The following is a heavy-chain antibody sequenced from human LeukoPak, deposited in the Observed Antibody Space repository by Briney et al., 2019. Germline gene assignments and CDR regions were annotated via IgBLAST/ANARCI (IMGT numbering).Heavy chain of an antibody. CDR1: GLSFSGQW. J-gene: IGHJ4*02. D-gene: IGHD1/OR15-1a*01. V-gene: IGHV3-7*01. Sequence: GGSLRLSCTASGLSFSGQWMNWVRQSPGQGLEWVANIKYDGSEKYHVDSVKGRFTISREDAKNSLSLQMDSVRPEDTAVYYCAFNNNFKYWGQGTLVIVSS. CDR2: IKYDGSEK. CDR3: AFNNNFKY.